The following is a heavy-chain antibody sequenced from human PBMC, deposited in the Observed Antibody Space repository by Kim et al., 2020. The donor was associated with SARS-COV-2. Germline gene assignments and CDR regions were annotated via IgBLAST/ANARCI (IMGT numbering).Heavy chain of an antibody. Sequence: SETLSLTCAVYGGSFTGYYWSWIRQPPGKGLEWIGEINHSGSTNYNPSLKSRVTISVDTSKNQFSLKLSSVTAADTAVYYCARIVYCSSTSCYARSGYFQHWGQGTLVTVSS. V-gene: IGHV4-34*01. CDR1: GGSFTGYY. CDR2: INHSGST. CDR3: ARIVYCSSTSCYARSGYFQH. J-gene: IGHJ1*01. D-gene: IGHD2-2*01.